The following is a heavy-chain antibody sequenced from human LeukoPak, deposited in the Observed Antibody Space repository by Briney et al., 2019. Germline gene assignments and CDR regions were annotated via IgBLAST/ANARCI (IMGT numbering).Heavy chain of an antibody. Sequence: GRSLRLSCAASGFTFSSYGMHWVRQAPGKGLEWVAVIWYDGSNKYYADSVKGRFTISRDNSKNTLYLQMNSLRAGDTAVYYCARAVASYYGSGSMNWFDPWGQGTLVTVSS. V-gene: IGHV3-33*01. CDR3: ARAVASYYGSGSMNWFDP. J-gene: IGHJ5*02. CDR1: GFTFSSYG. D-gene: IGHD3-10*01. CDR2: IWYDGSNK.